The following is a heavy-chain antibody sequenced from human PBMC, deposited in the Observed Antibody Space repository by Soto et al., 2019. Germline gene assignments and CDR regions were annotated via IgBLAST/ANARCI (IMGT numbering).Heavy chain of an antibody. Sequence: ASVKVSCKTSGYTFTNYGISWVRQAPGQGLEWMGWISAYNGNTKYIQKLQGRVTISVDTSMNQFSLKLSSVTAADTAVYYCQIELRGVSNLAIDNWGQGTLVTVSS. V-gene: IGHV1-18*01. CDR3: QIELRGVSNLAIDN. J-gene: IGHJ4*02. D-gene: IGHD3-10*01. CDR1: GYTFTNYG. CDR2: ISAYNGNT.